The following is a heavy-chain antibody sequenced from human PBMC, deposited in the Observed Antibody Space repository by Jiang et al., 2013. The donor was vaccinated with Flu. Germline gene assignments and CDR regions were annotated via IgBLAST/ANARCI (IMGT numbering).Heavy chain of an antibody. CDR1: GDSVSSNSAA. Sequence: SQTLSLTCAISGDSVSSNSAAWNWIRRSPSRGLEWLGRTYYRSKWYNDYAVSVKSRITINPDTSKNQFSLQLNSVTPEDTAVYYCAREVYDSSGYYYLNWFDPGAREPWSPSPQ. J-gene: IGHJ5*02. CDR2: TYYRSKWYN. CDR3: AREVYDSSGYYYLNWFDP. V-gene: IGHV6-1*01. D-gene: IGHD3-22*01.